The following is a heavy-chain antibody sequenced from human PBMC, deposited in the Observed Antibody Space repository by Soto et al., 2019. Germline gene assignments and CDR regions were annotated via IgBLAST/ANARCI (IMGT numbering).Heavy chain of an antibody. CDR2: IYYSGST. Sequence: QVQLQESGPGLVKPSETLSLTCTVSGGSISSYYWSWIRQPPGKGLEWIGYIYYSGSTNYNPSLRSRVTISVDTSKNPFSLKLSSVTAADTAVYCCAIRLGYYGMDVWGQGTTVTVSS. CDR1: GGSISSYY. CDR3: AIRLGYYGMDV. V-gene: IGHV4-59*01. J-gene: IGHJ6*02. D-gene: IGHD3-16*01.